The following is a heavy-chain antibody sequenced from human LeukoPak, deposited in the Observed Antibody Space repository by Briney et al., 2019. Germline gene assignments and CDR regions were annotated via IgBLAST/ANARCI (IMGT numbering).Heavy chain of an antibody. J-gene: IGHJ4*02. V-gene: IGHV4-59*01. CDR3: ARAPGGSGDY. Sequence: SETLSLTCTVSGGSISSYYWSWIRQPPGKGLEWIGYIYYSGSTNYNPSLKSRVTISVDTSKNQFSLKLSSVTAADTVVYYCARAPGGSGDYWGQGTLVTVSS. D-gene: IGHD3-10*01. CDR1: GGSISSYY. CDR2: IYYSGST.